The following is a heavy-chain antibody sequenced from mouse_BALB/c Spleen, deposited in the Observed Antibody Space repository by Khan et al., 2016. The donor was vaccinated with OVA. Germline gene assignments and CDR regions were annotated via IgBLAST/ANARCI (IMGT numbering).Heavy chain of an antibody. V-gene: IGHV5-17*02. CDR1: GFTFSSFG. J-gene: IGHJ1*01. CDR2: ISSGSNTI. Sequence: EVELVESGGGLVQPGGSRKLSCAASGFTFSSFGMHWVRQAPEKGLEWVASISSGSNTIHYADTVKGRFTISRDNPKNTLFLQMTSLRSEDTAMYYCVGEEYGHWYFDVWGAGTTVTVSS. CDR3: VGEEYGHWYFDV. D-gene: IGHD2-10*02.